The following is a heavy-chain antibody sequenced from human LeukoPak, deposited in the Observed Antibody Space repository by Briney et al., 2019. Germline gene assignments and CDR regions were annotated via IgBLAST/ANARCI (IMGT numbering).Heavy chain of an antibody. CDR2: IKQDGSEK. D-gene: IGHD2-15*01. Sequence: GGSLRLSCAASGFTFSSYWMSWVRQAPGKGLEWVANIKQDGSEKYYVDSVKGRFTISRDNAKNTLYLQMNSLRAEDTAVYYCATRYCSGGSCYLDYWGQGTLVTVST. V-gene: IGHV3-7*01. J-gene: IGHJ4*02. CDR1: GFTFSSYW. CDR3: ATRYCSGGSCYLDY.